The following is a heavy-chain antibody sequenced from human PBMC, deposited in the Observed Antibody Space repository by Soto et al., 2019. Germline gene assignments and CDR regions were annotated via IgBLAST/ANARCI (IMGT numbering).Heavy chain of an antibody. J-gene: IGHJ4*02. CDR2: IYYSGST. D-gene: IGHD2-2*02. CDR3: ARLQLFCSSTSCNRGVTDY. CDR1: GGSISSSSYY. V-gene: IGHV4-39*01. Sequence: SETLSLTCTASGGSISSSSYYWGWIRQPPGKGLEWIGSIYYSGSTYYNPSLKSRVTISVDTSKNQFSLKLSSVTAADTAVYYCARLQLFCSSTSCNRGVTDYWGQGTLVTVSS.